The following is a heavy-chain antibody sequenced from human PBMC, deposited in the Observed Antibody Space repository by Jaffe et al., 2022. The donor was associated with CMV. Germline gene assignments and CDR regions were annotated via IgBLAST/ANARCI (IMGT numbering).Heavy chain of an antibody. CDR2: IYWDDDK. CDR1: GFSLNTNGVG. D-gene: IGHD6-13*01. Sequence: QITLKESGPTLVKPTQTLTLTCTFSGFSLNTNGVGVGWIRQPPEKALEWLALIYWDDDKRYNPSLKSRLTITQDTSKNQVVLTMTNMGPVDTGTYYCAHRIPMGLPTNSWFADAFDFWGQGTVVTVSS. CDR3: AHRIPMGLPTNSWFADAFDF. V-gene: IGHV2-5*02. J-gene: IGHJ3*01.